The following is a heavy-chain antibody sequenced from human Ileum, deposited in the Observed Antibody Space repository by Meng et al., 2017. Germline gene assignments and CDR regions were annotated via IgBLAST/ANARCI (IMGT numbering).Heavy chain of an antibody. CDR3: ARTPLYSGSYYFDP. V-gene: IGHV4-61*03. J-gene: IGHJ4*02. D-gene: IGHD1-26*01. CDR1: RDSVSSDNYY. CDR2: VYYSGHT. Sequence: VQLRESGPGLVRPSETLSLTCTVSRDSVSSDNYYWSWIRQPPGKGLEWIGYVYYSGHTDCNPSLKSRLSISIDTSKNHFSLKLSSVTAADTAVYYCARTPLYSGSYYFDPWGQGALVTVSS.